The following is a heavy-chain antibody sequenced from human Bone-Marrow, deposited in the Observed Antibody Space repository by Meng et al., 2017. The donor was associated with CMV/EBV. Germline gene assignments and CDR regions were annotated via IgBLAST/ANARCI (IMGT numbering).Heavy chain of an antibody. J-gene: IGHJ4*02. CDR2: ISAYKDNT. Sequence: ASVKVSCKASGYTFINYGISWVRQAPGQGLEWMGWISAYKDNTNYAQKFQDRVTMTTDTSTSTAYMELRSLRSDDTAVYYCARDQYRSLSGPIYWGQGTLVTVSS. CDR3: ARDQYRSLSGPIY. CDR1: GYTFINYG. D-gene: IGHD6-6*01. V-gene: IGHV1-18*01.